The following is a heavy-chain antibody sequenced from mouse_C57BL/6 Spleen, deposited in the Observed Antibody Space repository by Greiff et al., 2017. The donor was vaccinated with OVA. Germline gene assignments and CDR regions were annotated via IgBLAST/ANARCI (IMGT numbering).Heavy chain of an antibody. CDR3: ARCYYGPLDY. CDR1: GYAFSSSW. CDR2: IYPGDGDT. V-gene: IGHV1-82*01. J-gene: IGHJ2*01. Sequence: LQQSGPELVKPGASVKISCKASGYAFSSSWMNWVKQRPGKGLEWIGRIYPGDGDTNYNGKFKGKATLTADKSSSTAYMQLSSLTSEDSAVYFCARCYYGPLDYWGQGTTLTVSS. D-gene: IGHD1-2*01.